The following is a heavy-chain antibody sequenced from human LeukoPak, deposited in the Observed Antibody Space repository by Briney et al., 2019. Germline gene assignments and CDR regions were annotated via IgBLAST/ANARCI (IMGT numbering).Heavy chain of an antibody. CDR2: TGSRSTSI. J-gene: IGHJ3*02. V-gene: IGHV3-21*01. CDR1: GFTFSGYS. CDR3: AREREGAFDI. Sequence: PGGSLRLSCAASGFTFSGYSMNWVRQAPGKGLEWVSSTGSRSTSIYYADSVKGRFTISRDNAKNSLYLQMNSLRAEDAAPYYCAREREGAFDIWGQGTMVTVSS.